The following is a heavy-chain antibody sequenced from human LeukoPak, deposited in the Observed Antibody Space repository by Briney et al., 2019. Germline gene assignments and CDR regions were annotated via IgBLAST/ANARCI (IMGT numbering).Heavy chain of an antibody. Sequence: PSETLSLTCAVYGGSFSGYYSSWIRQPPGKGLEWIGEINHSGTTNYNPSLKSRVTISVDTSKNQFSLKLSSVTAADTAVYYCARGKFAWGLLPHAGYFDYWGQGTLVTVSS. J-gene: IGHJ4*02. CDR3: ARGKFAWGLLPHAGYFDY. V-gene: IGHV4-34*01. D-gene: IGHD3-22*01. CDR2: INHSGTT. CDR1: GGSFSGYY.